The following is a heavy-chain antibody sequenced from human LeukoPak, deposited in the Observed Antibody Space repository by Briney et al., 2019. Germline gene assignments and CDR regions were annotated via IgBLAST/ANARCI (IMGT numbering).Heavy chain of an antibody. CDR2: IYYSGST. CDR3: ARHEYSGSYYGLSWFDP. CDR1: GGSISSSGYY. J-gene: IGHJ5*02. D-gene: IGHD1-26*01. Sequence: SETLSLTCTVSGGSISSSGYYWGWIRQPPGKGMEWIASIYYSGSTYYNPSLKSRVAISVDTSKNQLSLKLSSLTAADTAVYYCARHEYSGSYYGLSWFDPWGQGTLVTVSS. V-gene: IGHV4-39*01.